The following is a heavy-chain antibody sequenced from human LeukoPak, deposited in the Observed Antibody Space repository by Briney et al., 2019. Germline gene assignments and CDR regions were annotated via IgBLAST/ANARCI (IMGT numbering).Heavy chain of an antibody. CDR2: ISYDGGDK. CDR1: GFTFSRYA. CDR3: ATATVNYYFDY. J-gene: IGHJ4*02. V-gene: IGHV3-30-3*01. D-gene: IGHD4-17*01. Sequence: GRSLRLSCAASGFTFSRYAMHWVRQAPGKGLEWVAFISYDGGDKYYADSVKGRFTVSRDNSKSTLYLQVNSLRGDDTAVFYCATATVNYYFDYWGQGTLATVSS.